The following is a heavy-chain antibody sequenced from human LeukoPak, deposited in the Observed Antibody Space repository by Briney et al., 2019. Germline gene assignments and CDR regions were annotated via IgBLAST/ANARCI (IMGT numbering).Heavy chain of an antibody. CDR1: GYTFTSYA. V-gene: IGHV7-4-1*02. D-gene: IGHD5-18*01. Sequence: ASVKVSCKAPGYTFTSYAMNWVRQAPGQGLEWMGWINTNTGNPTYAQGFTGRFVFSLDTSVSTAYLQISSLKAEDTAVYYCARAQRSYGPFPFDYWGQGTLVTVSS. J-gene: IGHJ4*02. CDR2: INTNTGNP. CDR3: ARAQRSYGPFPFDY.